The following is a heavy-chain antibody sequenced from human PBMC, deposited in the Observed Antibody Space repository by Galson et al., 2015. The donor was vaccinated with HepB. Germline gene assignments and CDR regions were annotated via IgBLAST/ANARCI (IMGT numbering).Heavy chain of an antibody. Sequence: SLRLSCAASGFTFSSYTMNWVRQAPGKGLESVSYISSTGTTMYYADSAKGRFTFSRDNAQNSLYLQMNSLRDEDTAVCYCARVYFGSGSSSAYWYFDLWGRGALVTVSS. V-gene: IGHV3-48*02. CDR3: ARVYFGSGSSSAYWYFDL. CDR1: GFTFSSYT. J-gene: IGHJ2*01. D-gene: IGHD3-10*01. CDR2: ISSTGTTM.